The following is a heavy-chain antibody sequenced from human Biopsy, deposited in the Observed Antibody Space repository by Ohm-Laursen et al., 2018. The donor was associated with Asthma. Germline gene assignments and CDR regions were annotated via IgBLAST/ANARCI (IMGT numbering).Heavy chain of an antibody. CDR3: ARAQDYYDSRGYYRSFDY. CDR2: IYYSGST. V-gene: IGHV4-31*03. J-gene: IGHJ4*02. Sequence: TLSLTCTVSYGSITSGGYYWRWIRQHPGKGLEWIGFIYYSGSTYYNPSLKSRVSISIDTSKNQFSLKLSSVTTADTAVYYCARAQDYYDSRGYYRSFDYWGQGTLVTVSS. D-gene: IGHD3-22*01. CDR1: YGSITSGGYY.